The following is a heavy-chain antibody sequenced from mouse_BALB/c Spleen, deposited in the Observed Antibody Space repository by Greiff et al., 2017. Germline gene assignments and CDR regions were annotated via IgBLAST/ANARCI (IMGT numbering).Heavy chain of an antibody. CDR2: IYPGSGST. D-gene: IGHD1-1*01. Sequence: LQQPGSELVRPGASVKLSCKASGYTFTSYWMPWVKQRPGQGLEWIGNIYPGSGSTNYDEKFKSKATLTVDTSSSTAYMQLSSLTSEDSAVYYCTRMGTTVGYCDVWGAGTTVTVSS. CDR3: TRMGTTVGYCDV. CDR1: GYTFTSYW. J-gene: IGHJ1*01. V-gene: IGHV1S22*01.